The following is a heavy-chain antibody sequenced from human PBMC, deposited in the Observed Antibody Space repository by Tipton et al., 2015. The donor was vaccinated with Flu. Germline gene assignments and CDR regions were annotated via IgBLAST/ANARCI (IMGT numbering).Heavy chain of an antibody. CDR1: GFTFSSYA. D-gene: IGHD2-2*02. J-gene: IGHJ4*02. CDR3: ARDGRTSSTSSYTVDY. V-gene: IGHV3-23*01. CDR2: ISGSGGST. Sequence: SLRLSCAASGFTFSSYAMSWVRQAPGKGLEWVSAISGSGGSTYYADSVKGRFTISRDNSKNSLYLQMNSLRAEDTAVYYCARDGRTSSTSSYTVDYWGQGTLVTVSS.